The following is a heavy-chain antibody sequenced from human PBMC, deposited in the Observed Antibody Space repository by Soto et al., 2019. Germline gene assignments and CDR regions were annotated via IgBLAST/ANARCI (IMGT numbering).Heavy chain of an antibody. V-gene: IGHV3-33*01. J-gene: IGHJ6*02. D-gene: IGHD6-13*01. CDR1: GFTFSSYG. Sequence: GGSLRLSCAASGFTFSSYGMHWVRQAPGKGLEWVAVIWYDGSNKYYADSVKGRFTISRDNSKNTLYLQMNSLRAEDAAVYYCARDGSSSRKKHVYYGMDVWGQGTTVTVSS. CDR2: IWYDGSNK. CDR3: ARDGSSSRKKHVYYGMDV.